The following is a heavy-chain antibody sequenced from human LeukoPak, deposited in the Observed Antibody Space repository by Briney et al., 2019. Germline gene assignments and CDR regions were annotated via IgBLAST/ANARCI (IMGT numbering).Heavy chain of an antibody. D-gene: IGHD2-21*02. CDR3: ARGVAYCGGDCYSAADY. V-gene: IGHV1-69*05. J-gene: IGHJ4*02. Sequence: SVKVSCKASGGTFSSYAISWVRQAPGQGLEWMGGIIPIFGTANYAQKFQGRVTITTDESTSTAYMELSSLRSEDTAVYYCARGVAYCGGDCYSAADYWGQETLVTVSS. CDR1: GGTFSSYA. CDR2: IIPIFGTA.